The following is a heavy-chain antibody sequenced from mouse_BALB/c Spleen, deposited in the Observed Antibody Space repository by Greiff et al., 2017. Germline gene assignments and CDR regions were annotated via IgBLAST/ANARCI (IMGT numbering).Heavy chain of an antibody. V-gene: IGHV5-17*02. D-gene: IGHD1-1*01. CDR3: ARGSYGSSYWYFDV. Sequence: EVKVEESGGGLVQPGGSRKLSCAASGFTFSSFGMHWVRQAPEKGLEWVAYISSGSSTIYYADTVKGRFTISRDNPKNTLFLQMTSLRSEDTAMYYCARGSYGSSYWYFDVWGAGTTVTVSS. CDR1: GFTFSSFG. J-gene: IGHJ1*01. CDR2: ISSGSSTI.